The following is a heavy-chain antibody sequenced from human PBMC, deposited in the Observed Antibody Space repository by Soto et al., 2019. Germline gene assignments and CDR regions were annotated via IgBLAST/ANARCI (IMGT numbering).Heavy chain of an antibody. CDR1: GISFSNYG. D-gene: IGHD6-6*01. CDR2: IWYDGSNK. J-gene: IGHJ4*02. CDR3: AKGEESSSFDY. Sequence: GGSLRLSCAVSGISFSNYGIHWVRQALGKGLEWVTLIWYDGSNKYYLESVKGRFTISRDNSKDTLYLQMNSLRAEDTAVYYCAKGEESSSFDYWGQGTLVTVSS. V-gene: IGHV3-33*06.